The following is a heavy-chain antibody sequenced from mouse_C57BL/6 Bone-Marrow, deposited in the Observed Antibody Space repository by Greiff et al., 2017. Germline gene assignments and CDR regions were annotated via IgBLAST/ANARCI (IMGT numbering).Heavy chain of an antibody. V-gene: IGHV5-16*01. D-gene: IGHD4-1*01. CDR1: GFTFSDYY. J-gene: IGHJ3*01. CDR2: INYDGSST. CDR3: ARDEGSNFLFAY. Sequence: EVKLVESEGGLVQPGSSMKLSCTASGFTFSDYYMAWVRQVPEKGLEWVANINYDGSSTYYLDSLKSRFIISRDNAKNILYLQMSSLKSEDTATYYCARDEGSNFLFAYWGQGTLVTVSA.